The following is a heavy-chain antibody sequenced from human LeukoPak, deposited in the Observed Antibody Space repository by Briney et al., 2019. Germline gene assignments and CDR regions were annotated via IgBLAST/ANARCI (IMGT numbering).Heavy chain of an antibody. J-gene: IGHJ5*02. D-gene: IGHD6-19*01. CDR3: AKAPNPGIAVAGTGWFDP. CDR2: VSGSGGST. V-gene: IGHV3-23*01. CDR1: GFTFSSYA. Sequence: GGSLRLSCAASGFTFSSYAMSWVRQAPGKGLEWVSGVSGSGGSTYYADSVKGRFTISRDNSKNTLYLQMNSLRAEDTAVYYCAKAPNPGIAVAGTGWFDPWGQGTLVTVSS.